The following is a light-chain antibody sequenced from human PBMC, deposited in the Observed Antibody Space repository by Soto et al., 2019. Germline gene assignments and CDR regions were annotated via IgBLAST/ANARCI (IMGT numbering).Light chain of an antibody. J-gene: IGLJ1*01. CDR3: TSYTSTGTYV. Sequence: QSALTQPASVSGSPGQSITISCTGTSSDVGGYNFVSWYQQLPGKAPKLMIFEVGNRPSGVSNRFSGSKSGNTASLTISGLQAEDEADYYCTSYTSTGTYVFGTGTKVTVL. CDR2: EVG. CDR1: SSDVGGYNF. V-gene: IGLV2-14*01.